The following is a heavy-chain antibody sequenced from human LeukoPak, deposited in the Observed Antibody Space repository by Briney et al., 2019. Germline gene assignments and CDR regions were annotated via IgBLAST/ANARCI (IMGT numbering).Heavy chain of an antibody. CDR1: GGSISSYY. Sequence: SETLSLTCAVYGGSISSYYWSWIRQPAGKGLEWIGRIYTSGSTNYNPSLKSRVTMSVDTSKNQLSLKLSSVTAADTAVYYCARENYYDSKFDYWGQGTLVTVSS. CDR3: ARENYYDSKFDY. CDR2: IYTSGST. V-gene: IGHV4-59*10. J-gene: IGHJ4*02. D-gene: IGHD3-22*01.